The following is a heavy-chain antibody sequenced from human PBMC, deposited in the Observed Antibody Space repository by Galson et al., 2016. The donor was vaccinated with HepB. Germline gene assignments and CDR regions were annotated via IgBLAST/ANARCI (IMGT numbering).Heavy chain of an antibody. V-gene: IGHV4-34*01. CDR3: ARGVQDTSGWYEKWFDP. J-gene: IGHJ5*02. CDR2: INQSGST. CDR1: GGSFSGNF. D-gene: IGHD6-19*01. Sequence: SETLSLTCAVHGGSFSGNFWSWIRQPPGKGPEWLGEINQSGSTNYNPYLVRRITISVDTSKSQFSLRLNSATAADTAVYYCARGVQDTSGWYEKWFDPWGHGTLVTVSS.